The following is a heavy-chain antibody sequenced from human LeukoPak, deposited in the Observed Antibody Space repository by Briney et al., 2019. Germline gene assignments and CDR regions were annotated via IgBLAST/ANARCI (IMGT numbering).Heavy chain of an antibody. D-gene: IGHD2-2*01. CDR3: ARANALYCSSTSCLFDY. Sequence: GSVKVSCKASGYTFTGYYMHWVRQAPGQGLEWMAWINPNSGGTYYAQNFHDRITMTRDTSISTAYMELSRLRSDDTAIYYCARANALYCSSTSCLFDYWGQGTLVTVSS. CDR1: GYTFTGYY. CDR2: INPNSGGT. J-gene: IGHJ4*02. V-gene: IGHV1-2*02.